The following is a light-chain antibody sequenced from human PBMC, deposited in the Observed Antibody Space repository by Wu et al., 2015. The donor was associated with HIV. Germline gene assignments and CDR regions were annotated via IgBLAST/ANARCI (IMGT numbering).Light chain of an antibody. J-gene: IGKJ1*01. CDR1: QDIKNY. CDR3: QQYYSFPRT. V-gene: IGKV1D-8*01. CDR2: AAS. Sequence: QSPSSLSASVGDRVTITCQASQDIKNYLHWYQQKPGKAPELLIYAASTLQSGVPSRFSGSGSGTDFTLTISCLQSEDFATYYCQQYYSFPRTFGQGTKVEIK.